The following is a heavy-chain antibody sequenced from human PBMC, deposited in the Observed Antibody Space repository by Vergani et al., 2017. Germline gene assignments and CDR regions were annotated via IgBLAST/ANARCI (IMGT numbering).Heavy chain of an antibody. CDR1: GESFSSFY. J-gene: IGHJ4*02. CDR3: AVRLRVNLVGGEIVTKRTFDY. D-gene: IGHD3-10*01. V-gene: IGHV4-34*02. Sequence: QVQLQQWGAGVVKPSGTLSLTCAVFGESFSSFYWSWIRQPSGKGLEWIGEINNDGHTNYNPSLESRVTVSRDTAKNQFSLNFMSVTAADTAMYYCAVRLRVNLVGGEIVTKRTFDYWSQGSLVTVSS. CDR2: INNDGHT.